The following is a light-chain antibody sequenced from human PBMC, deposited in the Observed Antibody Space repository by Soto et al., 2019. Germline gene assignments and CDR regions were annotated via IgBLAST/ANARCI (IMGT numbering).Light chain of an antibody. CDR2: DAS. V-gene: IGKV1-5*01. J-gene: IGKJ1*01. CDR3: QQYNSYSWT. Sequence: DIQMTQSPSFLSASVGDKVTITCRATESVSKWLAWYQEKPGNPPRPLIYDASTLESGFPSRFSGSGSGAEFGLTFSSLQADDYAIYYCQQYNSYSWTFGEGTKVEMK. CDR1: ESVSKW.